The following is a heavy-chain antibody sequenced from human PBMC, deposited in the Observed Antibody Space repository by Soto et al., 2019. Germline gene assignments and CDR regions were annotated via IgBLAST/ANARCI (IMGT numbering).Heavy chain of an antibody. J-gene: IGHJ6*03. CDR1: GGSFISDY. Sequence: SETLSLTCAVYGGSFISDYWSWILQPPGKGLEWIGEINHSGSTNYNPSLKSRVTISVDTSKNQFSLKLSSVTAADTAVYYCARERVVRITVVRGARRYYYMDVWGKGTTVTVSS. CDR2: INHSGST. V-gene: IGHV4-34*01. D-gene: IGHD3-10*01. CDR3: ARERVVRITVVRGARRYYYMDV.